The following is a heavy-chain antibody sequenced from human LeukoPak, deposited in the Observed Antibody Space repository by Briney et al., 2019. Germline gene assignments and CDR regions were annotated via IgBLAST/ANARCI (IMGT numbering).Heavy chain of an antibody. CDR2: MYHSGRT. D-gene: IGHD4-17*01. Sequence: SETLSLTCSVSGGSISGYYWTWIRQPPGKGLEWIGNMYHSGRTYHNPSLKSRVTISVDTSKKQFSLQLRSVTAADTAVYYCARALDHGDYPFDYWGQGTLVTVSS. CDR1: GGSISGYY. J-gene: IGHJ4*02. V-gene: IGHV4-38-2*02. CDR3: ARALDHGDYPFDY.